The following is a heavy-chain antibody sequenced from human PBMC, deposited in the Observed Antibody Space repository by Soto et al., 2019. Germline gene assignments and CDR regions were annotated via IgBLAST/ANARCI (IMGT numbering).Heavy chain of an antibody. CDR1: GGTFSSYA. D-gene: IGHD4-4*01. CDR2: IIPFIGTA. J-gene: IGHJ6*02. Sequence: GASVEVSCEASGGTFSSYAISGVRQAPGQGLEWLGRIIPFIGTANYAQKFQGRVTITADESTSTAYMELTSLRSEDTAVYYCARVVMPTVPASYYYGMDVWGQGTPVTVS. V-gene: IGHV1-69*11. CDR3: ARVVMPTVPASYYYGMDV.